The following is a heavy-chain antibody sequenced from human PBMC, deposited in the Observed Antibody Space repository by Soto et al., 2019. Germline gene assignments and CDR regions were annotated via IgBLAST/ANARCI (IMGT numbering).Heavy chain of an antibody. Sequence: QVQLVQSGAEVKKPGASVKVSCKASGYTFTSYDINWVRQATGQGLEWMGWMNPNSGNTGYAQKFQGRGTMTRNTAIGTAYMELSSLRSEDTDVYYCAVGDVAYGTFYYGMDVWGQGTTVTVSS. CDR3: AVGDVAYGTFYYGMDV. CDR2: MNPNSGNT. CDR1: GYTFTSYD. D-gene: IGHD4-17*01. J-gene: IGHJ6*02. V-gene: IGHV1-8*01.